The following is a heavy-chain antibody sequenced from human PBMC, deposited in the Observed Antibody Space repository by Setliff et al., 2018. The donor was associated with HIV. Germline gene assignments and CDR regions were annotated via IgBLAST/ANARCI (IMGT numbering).Heavy chain of an antibody. Sequence: GESLKISCAASGFTFSSYAMSWVRQAPGKGLEWVSAISGSGGSTCYADSVKGRFTISRDNSKNTLYLQMNSLRAEDTAVYYCAKEEYYYDSSGYFPYYYYYYMDVWGKGTTVTVSS. V-gene: IGHV3-23*01. CDR2: ISGSGGST. CDR1: GFTFSSYA. D-gene: IGHD3-22*01. CDR3: AKEEYYYDSSGYFPYYYYYYMDV. J-gene: IGHJ6*03.